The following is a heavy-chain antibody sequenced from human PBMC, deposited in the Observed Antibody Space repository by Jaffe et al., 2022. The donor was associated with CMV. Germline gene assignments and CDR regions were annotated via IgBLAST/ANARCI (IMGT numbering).Heavy chain of an antibody. J-gene: IGHJ4*02. CDR2: IYHSGST. CDR3: ARIPRVYDSSGYYMRTGFDY. V-gene: IGHV4-4*02. D-gene: IGHD3-22*01. Sequence: QVQLQESGPGLVKPSGTLSLTCAVSGGSISSSNWWSWVRQPPGKGLEWIGEIYHSGSTNYNPSLKSRVTISVDKSKNQFSLKLSSVTAADTAVYYCARIPRVYDSSGYYMRTGFDYWGQGTLVTVSS. CDR1: GGSISSSNW.